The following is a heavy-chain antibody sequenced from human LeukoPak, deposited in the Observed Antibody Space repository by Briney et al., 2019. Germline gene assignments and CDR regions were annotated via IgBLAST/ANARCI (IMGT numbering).Heavy chain of an antibody. D-gene: IGHD4-23*01. CDR1: GFTFSSYA. CDR2: ISGSGGST. J-gene: IGHJ3*02. CDR3: AKSLTMVVTQSAFDI. Sequence: PGGSLRLSCAASGFTFSSYAMSWVRQAPGKGLEWVSAISGSGGSTYYADSVKGRFTTSRDNSKNTLYLQMNSLRAEDTAVYYCAKSLTMVVTQSAFDIWGQGTVVTVSS. V-gene: IGHV3-23*01.